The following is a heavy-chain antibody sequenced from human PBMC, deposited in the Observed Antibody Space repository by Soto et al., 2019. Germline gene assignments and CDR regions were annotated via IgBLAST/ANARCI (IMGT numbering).Heavy chain of an antibody. J-gene: IGHJ4*02. CDR2: ISGSGGST. CDR3: AARPLSLYDFWSDLLFDY. V-gene: IGHV3-23*01. Sequence: GGSLRLSCAASGFTFSSYAMSWVRQAPGKGLEWVSAISGSGGSTYYADSVKGRFTISRDNSKNTVYLQMNSLRAEDTAVYYCAARPLSLYDFWSDLLFDYWGQGTLVTVSS. D-gene: IGHD3-3*01. CDR1: GFTFSSYA.